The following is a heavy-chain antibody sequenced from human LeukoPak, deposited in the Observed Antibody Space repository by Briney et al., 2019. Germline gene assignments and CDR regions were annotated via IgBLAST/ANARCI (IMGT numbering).Heavy chain of an antibody. CDR2: MNPCSGNT. V-gene: IGHV1-8*01. J-gene: IGHJ4*02. CDR3: ARGRYSGYGIDS. CDR1: GYTFTSYD. D-gene: IGHD5-12*01. Sequence: ASVKVSCKASGYTFTSYDINWVRQATPQGLDWMGWMNPCSGNTAYAQKFQGRVTMTRNTSISTAYMELSSLTSEDTAVYYCARGRYSGYGIDSWGQGTLVSVSS.